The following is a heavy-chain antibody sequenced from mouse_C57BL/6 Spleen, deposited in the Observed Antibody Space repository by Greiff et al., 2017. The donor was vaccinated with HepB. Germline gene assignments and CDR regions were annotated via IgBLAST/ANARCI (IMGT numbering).Heavy chain of an antibody. CDR3: AREGDDYPFDY. CDR2: ISDGGSYT. V-gene: IGHV5-4*01. J-gene: IGHJ2*01. D-gene: IGHD2-4*01. CDR1: GFTFSSYA. Sequence: EVQLVESGGGLVKPGGSLKLSCAASGFTFSSYAMSWVRQTPEKRLEWVATISDGGSYTYYPDNVKGRFTISRDNAKNNLYLQMSHLKSEDTAMYYGAREGDDYPFDYWGQGTTLTVSS.